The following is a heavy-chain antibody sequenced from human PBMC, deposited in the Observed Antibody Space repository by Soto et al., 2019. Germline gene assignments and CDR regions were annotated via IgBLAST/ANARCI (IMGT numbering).Heavy chain of an antibody. CDR3: TTEGIIVVGPGYGY. D-gene: IGHD2-2*01. V-gene: IGHV3-15*01. Sequence: GGSLRLSCAASGFTFSNAWMSWVRQAPGKGLEWVGRIKSKTDGGTTDYAAPVKGRFTISRDDSKNTLYLQMNSLKTEATAVYYCTTEGIIVVGPGYGYWGQGTLVTVAS. J-gene: IGHJ4*02. CDR1: GFTFSNAW. CDR2: IKSKTDGGTT.